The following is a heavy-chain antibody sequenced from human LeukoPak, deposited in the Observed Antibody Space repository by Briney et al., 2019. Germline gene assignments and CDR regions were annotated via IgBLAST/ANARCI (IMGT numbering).Heavy chain of an antibody. D-gene: IGHD2/OR15-2a*01. CDR3: AKERSFGTWLGDF. CDR1: GFTFSSYA. V-gene: IGHV3-23*01. Sequence: GGSLRLSCAASGFTFSSYAMTWVRQAPGKGLEWVSAIGGSAGGTYYADSVKGRFTISRDNSKNALYLQMNSLRAEDAAVYYCAKERSFGTWLGDFWGQGTLVTVSS. J-gene: IGHJ4*02. CDR2: IGGSAGGT.